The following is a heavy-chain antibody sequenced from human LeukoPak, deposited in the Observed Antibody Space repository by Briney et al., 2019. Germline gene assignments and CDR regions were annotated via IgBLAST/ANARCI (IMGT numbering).Heavy chain of an antibody. D-gene: IGHD6-19*01. CDR2: ISYDENKK. V-gene: IGHV3-30*01. J-gene: IGHJ4*02. CDR3: ARKTGWQFDY. CDR1: GFTFGSSI. Sequence: GGSLRLSCAASGFTFGSSIMRWVRQAPGKGLEWVAMISYDENKKYYADSVKGRFTISRDNFKNTLYLQMNSLRAEDTAVYYCARKTGWQFDYWGQGTLVAVSS.